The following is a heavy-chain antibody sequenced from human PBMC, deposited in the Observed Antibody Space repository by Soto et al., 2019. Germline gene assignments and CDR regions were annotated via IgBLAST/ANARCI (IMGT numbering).Heavy chain of an antibody. CDR1: GFTFDDYT. J-gene: IGHJ4*02. CDR2: ISWDGGST. CDR3: AKDAGSYYDSSGYTDY. Sequence: GGSLRLSCAASGFTFDDYTMHWVRQAPGKGLEWVSLISWDGGSTYYADSVKGRFTISRDNSKNSLYLQMNSLRTEDTALYYCAKDAGSYYDSSGYTDYWGQGTLVTVSS. V-gene: IGHV3-43*01. D-gene: IGHD3-22*01.